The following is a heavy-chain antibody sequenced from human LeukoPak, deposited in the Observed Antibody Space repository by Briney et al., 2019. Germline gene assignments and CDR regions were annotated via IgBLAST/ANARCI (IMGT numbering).Heavy chain of an antibody. CDR2: INPNSGGT. V-gene: IGHV1-2*02. Sequence: ASVKVSCKASGYIFTDYYIHWVRQAPGQGLEWMGWINPNSGGTNYAQKFQGRVAMTRDTSISIAYMELSRLRSDDTAVYYCARDALPSSPYYFDYWGQGTLDTVSS. CDR1: GYIFTDYY. J-gene: IGHJ4*02. CDR3: ARDALPSSPYYFDY. D-gene: IGHD1-26*01.